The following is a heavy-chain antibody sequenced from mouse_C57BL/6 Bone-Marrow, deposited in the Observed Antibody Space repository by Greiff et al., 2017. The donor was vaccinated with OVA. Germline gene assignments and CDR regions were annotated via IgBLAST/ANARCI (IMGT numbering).Heavy chain of an antibody. Sequence: DVKLVESGGGLVQPGGSLKLSCAASGFTFSDYYMYWVRQTPEKRLEWVAYISNGGGSTYYPDTVKGRFTISRDNAKNTLYLQMSRLKSEDTAMYYCARRVNWAWFAYWGQGTLVTVSA. CDR1: GFTFSDYY. CDR3: ARRVNWAWFAY. D-gene: IGHD4-1*01. J-gene: IGHJ3*01. CDR2: ISNGGGST. V-gene: IGHV5-12*01.